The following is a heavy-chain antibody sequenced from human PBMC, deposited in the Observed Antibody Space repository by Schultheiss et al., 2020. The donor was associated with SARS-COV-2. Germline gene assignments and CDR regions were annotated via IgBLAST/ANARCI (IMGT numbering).Heavy chain of an antibody. J-gene: IGHJ4*02. D-gene: IGHD6-19*01. Sequence: GGSLRLSCAASGFTFSSYSMNWVRQAPGKGLEWVSSISSSSSYIYYADSVKGRFTISRDNSKNTLYLQMNSLRAEDTAVYYCARVKWLVNHNFDYWGQGTLVTVSS. CDR1: GFTFSSYS. V-gene: IGHV3-21*01. CDR2: ISSSSSYI. CDR3: ARVKWLVNHNFDY.